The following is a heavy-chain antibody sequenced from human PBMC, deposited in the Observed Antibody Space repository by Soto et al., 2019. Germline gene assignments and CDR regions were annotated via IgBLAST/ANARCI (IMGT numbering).Heavy chain of an antibody. CDR3: ARLRRMTNYYGSGSPDNWFDP. D-gene: IGHD3-10*01. Sequence: SETRSLTCTVSGVSISSGDYYWSWIRQPPGKGLEWIGYIYYSGSTYYNPSLKSRVTISVDTSKNQFSLKLSSVTAADTAVYYCARLRRMTNYYGSGSPDNWFDPWGQGTLVTVSS. J-gene: IGHJ5*02. CDR2: IYYSGST. CDR1: GVSISSGDYY. V-gene: IGHV4-30-4*01.